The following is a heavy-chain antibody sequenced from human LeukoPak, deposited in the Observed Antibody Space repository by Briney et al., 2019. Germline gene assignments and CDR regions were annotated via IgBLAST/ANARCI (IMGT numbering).Heavy chain of an antibody. CDR1: GGSISSYY. Sequence: PSETLSLTCTVSGGSISSYYWSWIRQPAGKGLEWIGYIYYSGSTNYNPSLKSRVTISVDTSKNQFSLKLSSVTAADTAVYYCARARYSYALNAFDIWGQGTMVTVSS. CDR3: ARARYSYALNAFDI. V-gene: IGHV4-59*01. D-gene: IGHD5-18*01. CDR2: IYYSGST. J-gene: IGHJ3*02.